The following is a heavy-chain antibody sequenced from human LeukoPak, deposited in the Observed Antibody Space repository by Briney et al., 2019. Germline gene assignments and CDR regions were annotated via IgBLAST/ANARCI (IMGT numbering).Heavy chain of an antibody. V-gene: IGHV1-2*02. D-gene: IGHD3-9*01. Sequence: ASVKVSCKASGYTFTGYYIRWVRQAPGQGLEWMGWINPNSDGTKYTEKFQGRVTMTRDTSISTAYMEVSRLRSDDTAVYYCARAPPYNILTGYRLFDYWGQGTLVTVSS. CDR2: INPNSDGT. CDR3: ARAPPYNILTGYRLFDY. J-gene: IGHJ4*02. CDR1: GYTFTGYY.